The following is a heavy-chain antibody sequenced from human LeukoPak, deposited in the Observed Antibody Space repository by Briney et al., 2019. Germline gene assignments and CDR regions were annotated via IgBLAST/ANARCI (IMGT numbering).Heavy chain of an antibody. Sequence: GSLRLSCAASGFTFSDYYMSWIRQPPGKGLEWIGYIYNSGSTNYNPSLKSRVTISVDTSKNQFSLKLSSVTAADTAVYYCARASYYYYGMDVWGQGATVTVSS. CDR2: IYNSGST. V-gene: IGHV4-59*12. J-gene: IGHJ6*02. CDR1: GFTFSDYY. CDR3: ARASYYYYGMDV.